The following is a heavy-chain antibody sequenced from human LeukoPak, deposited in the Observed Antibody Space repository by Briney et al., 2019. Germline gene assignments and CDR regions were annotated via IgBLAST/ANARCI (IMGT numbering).Heavy chain of an antibody. CDR3: AKVFRYGVRLFDY. Sequence: HGWSLPHSRLATGFTFSNHAMSWLRQPPAKGLEGVAPISGSGGSTYYADSVKGRFTISRDNSKNTLYLQMNSLRAEDTAVYYCAKVFRYGVRLFDYWGQGTLVTVSS. CDR1: GFTFSNHA. D-gene: IGHD3-10*01. CDR2: ISGSGGST. J-gene: IGHJ4*02. V-gene: IGHV3-23*01.